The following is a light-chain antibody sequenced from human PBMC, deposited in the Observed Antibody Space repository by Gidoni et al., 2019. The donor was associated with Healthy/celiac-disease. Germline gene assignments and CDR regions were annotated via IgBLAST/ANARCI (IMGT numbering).Light chain of an antibody. CDR2: SAS. Sequence: DIKVTQAPSFLSASVGDRITITGRASTGISSYLAWYQQKPGKAPKLLIYSASTLQSGVPSRFSGSGSGTELPLTISSLQPEDFATYYCQQLNSYPFTFGPGTKVDIK. J-gene: IGKJ3*01. CDR1: TGISSY. CDR3: QQLNSYPFT. V-gene: IGKV1-9*01.